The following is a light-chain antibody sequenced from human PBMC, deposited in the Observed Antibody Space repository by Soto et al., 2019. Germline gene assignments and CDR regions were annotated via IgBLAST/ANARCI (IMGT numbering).Light chain of an antibody. CDR1: QAISSH. Sequence: IQLTQSPSSLSASVGDIVTITFRASQAISSHLAWYQQKPGKAPKLLVYVASTLQSGVPSRFSGSGSGTDFSLSINSLQPEDFATYYCQQLNSYRLTFGGGTKVDIK. CDR2: VAS. J-gene: IGKJ4*01. V-gene: IGKV1-9*01. CDR3: QQLNSYRLT.